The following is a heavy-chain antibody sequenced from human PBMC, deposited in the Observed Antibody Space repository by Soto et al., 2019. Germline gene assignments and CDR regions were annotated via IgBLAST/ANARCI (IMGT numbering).Heavy chain of an antibody. J-gene: IGHJ4*02. V-gene: IGHV4-30-2*01. D-gene: IGHD2-2*01. Sequence: PSETLSLTCAVSGGSISSGRYPWSWIRQPPGKGLEWIGYIYHGGSTYYNPSLKSRVTISIDRSKNQFSLKVSSVTAADTAVYYCARGDCSGTSCSFGYWGQGTLVTVSS. CDR2: IYHGGST. CDR1: GGSISSGRYP. CDR3: ARGDCSGTSCSFGY.